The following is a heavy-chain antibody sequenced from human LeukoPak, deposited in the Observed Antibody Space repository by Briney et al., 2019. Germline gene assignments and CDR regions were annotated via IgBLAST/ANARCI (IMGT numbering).Heavy chain of an antibody. Sequence: GGSLRLSCAASGFTFSSYAMHWVRQAPGKGLEWVAVISYDGSNKYYADSVKDRFTISRDNSKNTLYLQMNSLRAEDTAVYYCAKGLSGAFDYWGQGTLVTVSS. CDR3: AKGLSGAFDY. V-gene: IGHV3-30-3*01. CDR1: GFTFSSYA. CDR2: ISYDGSNK. J-gene: IGHJ4*02.